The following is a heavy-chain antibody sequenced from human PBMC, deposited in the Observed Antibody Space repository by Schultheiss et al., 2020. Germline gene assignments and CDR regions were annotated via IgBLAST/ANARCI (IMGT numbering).Heavy chain of an antibody. J-gene: IGHJ4*02. V-gene: IGHV4-4*02. D-gene: IGHD6-19*01. CDR1: GGSISSSNW. Sequence: SETLSLTCAVSGGSISSSNWWSWVRQPPGKGLEWIGYIYYSGSTYYNPSLKSRVTISVDTSKNQFSLKLSSVTAADTAVYYCARDIGRSSGWTDYWGQGTLVTVSS. CDR2: IYYSGST. CDR3: ARDIGRSSGWTDY.